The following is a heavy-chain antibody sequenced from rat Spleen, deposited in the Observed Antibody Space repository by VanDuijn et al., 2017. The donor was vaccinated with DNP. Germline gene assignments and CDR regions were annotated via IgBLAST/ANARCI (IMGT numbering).Heavy chain of an antibody. CDR1: GFTFSDYN. V-gene: IGHV5-7*01. Sequence: EVQLVESGGGLVQPGRSLKLSCAASGFTFSDYNMAWVRQAPKKGLEWVASISYDGRNTYYGDSVKGRFTISRDNGKTTLYLQMDSLRSEDTATYYCTSGLYWGQGVMVTVSS. CDR2: ISYDGRNT. J-gene: IGHJ2*01. D-gene: IGHD1-2*01. CDR3: TSGLY.